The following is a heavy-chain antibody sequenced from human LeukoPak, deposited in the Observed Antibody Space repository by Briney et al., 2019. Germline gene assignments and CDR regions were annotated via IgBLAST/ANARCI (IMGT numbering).Heavy chain of an antibody. J-gene: IGHJ6*02. V-gene: IGHV3-74*01. CDR2: VNSDGSRT. CDR1: GFTFSSHW. D-gene: IGHD2-8*01. CDR3: ARERQYDMDV. Sequence: PGGSLRLSCVAPGFTFSSHWMHWVRQAPGSGLVWVSRVNSDGSRTSYADSVKGRFTISRDNAKNTLYLQMNSLRAEDMAVYYCARERQYDMDVWGQGTTVTVSS.